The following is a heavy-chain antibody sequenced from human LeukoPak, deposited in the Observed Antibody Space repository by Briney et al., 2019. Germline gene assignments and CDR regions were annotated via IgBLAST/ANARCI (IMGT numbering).Heavy chain of an antibody. Sequence: ASVKVSCKASGGTFSSYAISWVRQAPGQGLEWMGGIIPIFGTANYAQKFQGRVTMTRDMSTSTVYMELSSLRSEDTAVYYCARGPLRARYNWFDPWGQGTLVTVSS. CDR2: IIPIFGTA. J-gene: IGHJ5*02. V-gene: IGHV1-69*05. CDR1: GGTFSSYA. D-gene: IGHD6-6*01. CDR3: ARGPLRARYNWFDP.